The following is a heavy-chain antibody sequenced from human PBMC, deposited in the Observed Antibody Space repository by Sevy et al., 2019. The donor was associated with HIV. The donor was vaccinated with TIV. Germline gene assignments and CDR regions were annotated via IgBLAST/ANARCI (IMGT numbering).Heavy chain of an antibody. V-gene: IGHV4-39*01. CDR2: IYHTGRT. CDR3: ARHAFKHGYRPSYFDS. D-gene: IGHD5-18*01. Sequence: SETLSLTCTVSGGSSSAKNYFWGWIRQPPGKGLEWIGSIYHTGRTYHSPSLQSRVGISVDTSKKLFSVKLSSVTAADTAVYFCARHAFKHGYRPSYFDSWSHGTLVTVSS. CDR1: GGSSSAKNYF. J-gene: IGHJ4*01.